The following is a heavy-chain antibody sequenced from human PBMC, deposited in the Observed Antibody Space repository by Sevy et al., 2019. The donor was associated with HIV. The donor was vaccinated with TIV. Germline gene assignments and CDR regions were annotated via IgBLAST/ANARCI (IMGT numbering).Heavy chain of an antibody. CDR3: TTDPRESHIVVVPAAQFYYYYGMDV. CDR1: GFTFSNAW. D-gene: IGHD2-2*01. CDR2: IKSKTDGGTT. Sequence: GRSLRLSCAASGFTFSNAWMSWVRQAPGKGLEWVGRIKSKTDGGTTDYAAPVKGRFTISRDDSKNTLYLQMNSLKTEDTAAYYCTTDPRESHIVVVPAAQFYYYYGMDVWGQGTTVTVSS. V-gene: IGHV3-15*01. J-gene: IGHJ6*02.